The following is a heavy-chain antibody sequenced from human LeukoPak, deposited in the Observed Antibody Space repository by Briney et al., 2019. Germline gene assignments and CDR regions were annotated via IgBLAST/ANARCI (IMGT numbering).Heavy chain of an antibody. CDR1: GYTFTSYG. V-gene: IGHV1-18*01. CDR3: ARDPHYDSSGYYYVVRYFDY. J-gene: IGHJ4*02. D-gene: IGHD3-22*01. CDR2: ISAYNGNT. Sequence: ASVKVSCKASGYTFTSYGISWVRQAPGQGLEWMGWISAYNGNTNYAQKLQGRVTMTTDTSTSTAYMELRSLRSDDTAVYYCARDPHYDSSGYYYVVRYFDYWGQGTLVTASS.